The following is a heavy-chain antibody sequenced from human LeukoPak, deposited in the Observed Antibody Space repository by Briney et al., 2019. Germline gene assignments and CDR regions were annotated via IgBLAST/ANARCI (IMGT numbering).Heavy chain of an antibody. CDR2: ISGSGGST. Sequence: PGGSLRLSCAASGFTFSSYAMSWVRQAPGKGLEWVSAISGSGGSTYYADSVKGRFTISRDNSKNTLYLQMNSLRAEGTAVYYCAKDSPAYYYDSSGYYYFDYWGQGTLVNVSS. D-gene: IGHD3-22*01. J-gene: IGHJ4*02. CDR3: AKDSPAYYYDSSGYYYFDY. V-gene: IGHV3-23*01. CDR1: GFTFSSYA.